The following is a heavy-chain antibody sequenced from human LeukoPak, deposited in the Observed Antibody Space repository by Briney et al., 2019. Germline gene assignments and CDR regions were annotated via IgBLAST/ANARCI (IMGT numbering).Heavy chain of an antibody. V-gene: IGHV3-66*02. CDR1: GFTVSSNY. Sequence: GGSLRLSCAASGFTVSSNYMSWVRQAPGKGLEWVSVIYSGGSTYYADSVKGRFTISRDNSKNTLYLQMNSLRAEDTAVYYCAKVPLRLGELSPDYWGQGTLVTVSS. CDR2: IYSGGST. D-gene: IGHD3-16*02. CDR3: AKVPLRLGELSPDY. J-gene: IGHJ4*02.